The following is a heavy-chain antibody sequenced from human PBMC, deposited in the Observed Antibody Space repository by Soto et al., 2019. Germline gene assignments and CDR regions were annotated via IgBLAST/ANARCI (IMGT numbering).Heavy chain of an antibody. CDR1: GDPLRTTNF. D-gene: IGHD1-1*01. Sequence: QVQLQESGPGLVKPSETLSLTCAVSGDPLRTTNFWSWVRLPPEKGLEWIGEISHGGYTKYSPSLKSRLTISVDKSNNQLSLNLNSVTAADTAVYYCVRHTGRTFDYWGQGILVTVSS. V-gene: IGHV4-4*02. J-gene: IGHJ4*02. CDR2: ISHGGYT. CDR3: VRHTGRTFDY.